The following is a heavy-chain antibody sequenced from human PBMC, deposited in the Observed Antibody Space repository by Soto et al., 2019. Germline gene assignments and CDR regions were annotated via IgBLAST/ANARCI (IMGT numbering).Heavy chain of an antibody. CDR3: AKAYSSGWYFLGAFDI. J-gene: IGHJ3*02. V-gene: IGHV3-30*18. CDR2: ISYDGSNK. Sequence: HPGGSLRLSCAASGFTFSSYGMHWVRQAPGKGLEWVTVISYDGSNKYYADSVKGRFTISRDNSKNTLYLQMNSLRAEDTAVYYCAKAYSSGWYFLGAFDIWGQGTMVTVSS. D-gene: IGHD6-19*01. CDR1: GFTFSSYG.